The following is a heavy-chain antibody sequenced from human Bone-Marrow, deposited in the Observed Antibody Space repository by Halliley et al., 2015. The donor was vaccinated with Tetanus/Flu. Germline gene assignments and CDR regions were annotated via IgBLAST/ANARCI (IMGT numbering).Heavy chain of an antibody. CDR2: LYYSGST. V-gene: IGHV4-39*01. CDR1: GGSLSGSNYY. D-gene: IGHD3-16*02. CDR3: ARHYRHWLFDY. J-gene: IGHJ4*02. Sequence: TLSLTCSVSGGSLSGSNYYWGWIRQPPGKGLEWIGSLYYSGSTFYNPSLKSRVTISVDTSKNHLSLNLNSVTAADTAVYYCARHYRHWLFDYWGQGTLVTVSS.